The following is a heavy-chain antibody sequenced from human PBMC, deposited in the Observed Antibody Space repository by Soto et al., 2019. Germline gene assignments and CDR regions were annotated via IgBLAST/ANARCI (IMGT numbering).Heavy chain of an antibody. Sequence: EASVKVSCKASGYTFTSYDMHWVRQATGQGPEWMGWMNAGSGNTKYSQKFQGRVTITRDTSTSTAYMELSSLRSEDTAVYYCGTENQYQLLPRPLDYWGQGTLVTVSS. CDR3: GTENQYQLLPRPLDY. D-gene: IGHD2-2*01. V-gene: IGHV1-3*01. J-gene: IGHJ4*02. CDR2: MNAGSGNT. CDR1: GYTFTSYD.